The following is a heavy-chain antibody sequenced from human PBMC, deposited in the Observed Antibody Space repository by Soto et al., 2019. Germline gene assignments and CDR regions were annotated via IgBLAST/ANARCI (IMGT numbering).Heavy chain of an antibody. CDR3: AREIMTTVAIDY. CDR2: INRDGSGT. CDR1: GFTFSDYW. D-gene: IGHD4-17*01. Sequence: GGSLILSCAASGFTFSDYWMHWVRQAPEKGLVWVSRINRDGSGTSYADSVKGRFTISRDNAKNTLYLQMNSLRAEDTAVYYCAREIMTTVAIDYWGQGTLVTVSS. V-gene: IGHV3-74*01. J-gene: IGHJ4*02.